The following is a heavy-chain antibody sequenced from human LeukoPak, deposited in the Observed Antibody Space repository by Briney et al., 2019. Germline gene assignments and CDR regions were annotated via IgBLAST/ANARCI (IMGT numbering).Heavy chain of an antibody. CDR1: GFTFSSYA. V-gene: IGHV3-23*01. CDR3: AKDHQLFGVDILTGPAVQVDAFDI. Sequence: PGGSLRLSCAASGFTFSSYAMSWVRQAPGKGLEWVSATSGSGGSTYYADSVKGRFTISRDNSKNTLYLQMNSLRAEDTAVYYCAKDHQLFGVDILTGPAVQVDAFDIWGQGTMVTVSS. CDR2: TSGSGGST. D-gene: IGHD3-9*01. J-gene: IGHJ3*02.